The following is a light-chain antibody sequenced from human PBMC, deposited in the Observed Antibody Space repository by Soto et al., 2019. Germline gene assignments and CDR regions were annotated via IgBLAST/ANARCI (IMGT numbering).Light chain of an antibody. V-gene: IGKV1-33*01. CDR2: DAS. CDR1: QDISNF. CDR3: QQFDNVPIT. Sequence: DIQMTQSPSSLSASVGDRVTITCQASQDISNFLNWYKQKPGKAPKLLIYDASNLEIGAPSRFSESGSGTYFTFTISSLQPEDIATYYCQQFDNVPITFGQATRLEIK. J-gene: IGKJ5*01.